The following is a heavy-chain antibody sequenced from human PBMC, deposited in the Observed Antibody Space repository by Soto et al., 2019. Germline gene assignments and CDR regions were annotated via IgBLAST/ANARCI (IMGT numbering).Heavy chain of an antibody. J-gene: IGHJ4*02. V-gene: IGHV3-33*01. CDR3: ARDLALNGLDY. Sequence: QVQLVESGGGVVQPGTSLRLSCAASGFTVSTHGMHWVRQAPGKGLEWVALMWHDGTSENYVDSVKGRFTISRDTSKNTVYLQMNSLRAEDTAVYYCARDLALNGLDYRGQGTLVTVSP. CDR2: MWHDGTSE. CDR1: GFTVSTHG. D-gene: IGHD3-3*02.